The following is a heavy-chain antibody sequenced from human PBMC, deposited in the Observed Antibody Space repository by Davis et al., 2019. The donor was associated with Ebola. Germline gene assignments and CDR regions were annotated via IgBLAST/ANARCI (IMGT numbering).Heavy chain of an antibody. J-gene: IGHJ6*03. D-gene: IGHD3-16*01. CDR2: IYYSGST. Sequence: PSETLSLTCTVSGGSIGSSSYYWGWIRQPPGKGLEWIGSIYYSGSTYYNPSLKSRVTISVDTSKNQFSLKLSSVTAADTAVYYCARGEGGFALGYYYYYMDVWGKGTTVTVSS. V-gene: IGHV4-39*07. CDR1: GGSIGSSSYY. CDR3: ARGEGGFALGYYYYYMDV.